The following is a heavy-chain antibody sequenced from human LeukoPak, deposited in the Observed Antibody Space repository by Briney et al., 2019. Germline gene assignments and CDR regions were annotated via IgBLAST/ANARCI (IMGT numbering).Heavy chain of an antibody. D-gene: IGHD6-13*01. CDR3: AAAGRYFDY. CDR1: GGSFSGYY. J-gene: IGHJ4*02. Sequence: SETLSLTCAVYGGSFSGYYWSWIRQPPGKGLEWIGEINHSGSTNYNPSLKSRVTTSVDTSKNQFSLKLTSVTAADTAVYYCAAAGRYFDYWGRGTPVTVSS. V-gene: IGHV4-34*01. CDR2: INHSGST.